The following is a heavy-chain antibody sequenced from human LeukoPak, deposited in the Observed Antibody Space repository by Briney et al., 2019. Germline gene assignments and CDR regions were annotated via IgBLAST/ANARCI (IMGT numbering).Heavy chain of an antibody. D-gene: IGHD6-13*01. J-gene: IGHJ5*02. CDR2: IFYSGST. Sequence: SETLSLTCTVSGGSISSSNYYWGWIRQPPGKGLEWIGSIFYSGSTYYNPSLKSRVTISVDTSKNQFSLKLSSVTAADTAVYYCARDIRSSWDENWFDPWGQGTLVTVSS. CDR3: ARDIRSSWDENWFDP. CDR1: GGSISSSNYY. V-gene: IGHV4-39*07.